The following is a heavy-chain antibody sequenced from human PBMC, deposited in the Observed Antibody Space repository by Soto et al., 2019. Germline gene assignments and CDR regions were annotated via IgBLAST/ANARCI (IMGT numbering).Heavy chain of an antibody. V-gene: IGHV3-30*18. CDR2: ISYDGSNK. CDR3: AKAQALGATSPPFDY. Sequence: QVQLVESGGGVVQPGRSLRLSCAASGFTFSSYGMHWVRQAPGKGVEWVAVISYDGSNKYYADSVKGRFTISRDNSKNTLYLQMNSLRAEDTAVYYCAKAQALGATSPPFDYWGQGTLVTVSS. CDR1: GFTFSSYG. D-gene: IGHD1-26*01. J-gene: IGHJ4*02.